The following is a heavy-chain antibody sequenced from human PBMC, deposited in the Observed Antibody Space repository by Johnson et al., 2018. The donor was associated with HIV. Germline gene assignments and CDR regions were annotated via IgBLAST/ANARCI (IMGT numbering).Heavy chain of an antibody. CDR2: IYSGGST. J-gene: IGHJ3*02. CDR1: GFTVR. V-gene: IGHV3-66*03. Sequence: VQLVESGGGLIQPGGSLRLSCVASGFTVRKGLEWVSVIYSGGSTYYADSVKGRFIISRDNSKNMLYLHMNSLRPEDTAVYYCARGMTTVTNHDAFDIWGQGTMVTVSS. CDR3: ARGMTTVTNHDAFDI. D-gene: IGHD4-17*01.